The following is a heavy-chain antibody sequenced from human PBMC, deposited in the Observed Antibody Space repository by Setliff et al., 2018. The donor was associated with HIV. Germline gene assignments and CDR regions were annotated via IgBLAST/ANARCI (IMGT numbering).Heavy chain of an antibody. Sequence: SETLSLTCTVSGGSISSGFYYWNWIRQHPGKGLEWIGYIYYSGSTYYNPSLESRVTISVDTSKNQFSLKLSSVTAADTAVYYCASTKVTPHGRYFQHWGQGTLVTVSS. CDR2: IYYSGST. CDR3: ASTKVTPHGRYFQH. CDR1: GGSISSGFYY. V-gene: IGHV4-31*03. D-gene: IGHD4-4*01. J-gene: IGHJ1*01.